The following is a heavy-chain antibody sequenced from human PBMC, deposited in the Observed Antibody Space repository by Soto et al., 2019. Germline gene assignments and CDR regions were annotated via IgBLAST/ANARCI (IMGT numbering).Heavy chain of an antibody. CDR3: ARDLTTVTTCYFQH. Sequence: EVQLVESGGGLVKPGGSLRLSCAASRFTFSSYSMNWVRQAPGKGLEWVSSISSSSRYVYYADSVKGRFTISRDNAKNSLYLQMNSLRAEDTAVYYCARDLTTVTTCYFQHWGQGTLVTVSS. D-gene: IGHD4-17*01. V-gene: IGHV3-21*01. CDR1: RFTFSSYS. J-gene: IGHJ1*01. CDR2: ISSSSRYV.